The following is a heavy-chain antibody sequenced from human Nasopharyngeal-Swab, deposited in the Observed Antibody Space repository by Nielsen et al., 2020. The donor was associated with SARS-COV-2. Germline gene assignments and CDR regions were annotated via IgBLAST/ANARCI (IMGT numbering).Heavy chain of an antibody. Sequence: SLKISCAASGFTFDDYAMHWVRQAPGKGLEWVSGISWNGGYIGYADSVKGRFTISRDNAKNSLYLQMNSLRAEDTAVYYCARDRGSGWPDYWGQGTLVTVSS. D-gene: IGHD6-19*01. V-gene: IGHV3-9*01. CDR3: ARDRGSGWPDY. CDR1: GFTFDDYA. J-gene: IGHJ4*02. CDR2: ISWNGGYI.